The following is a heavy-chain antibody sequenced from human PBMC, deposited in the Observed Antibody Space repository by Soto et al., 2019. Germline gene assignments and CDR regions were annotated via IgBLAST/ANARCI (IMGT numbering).Heavy chain of an antibody. D-gene: IGHD2-2*01. CDR2: IWDDGSNK. CDR1: GFTFSSYG. Sequence: QVQLVESGGGVVQPGRSLRLSCAASGFTFSSYGMHWVRQAPGKGLEWVAVIWDDGSNKYYADSVKGRFTISRANSKNTVYLQMTSRRAEDTAVYYCAREDIVAVAAAMGNWKYYYYGMDVWGHGTTVTVSS. J-gene: IGHJ6*02. V-gene: IGHV3-33*01. CDR3: AREDIVAVAAAMGNWKYYYYGMDV.